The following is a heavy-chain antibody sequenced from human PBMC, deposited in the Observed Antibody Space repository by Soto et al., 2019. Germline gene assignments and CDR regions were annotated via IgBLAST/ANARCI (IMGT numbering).Heavy chain of an antibody. CDR1: GFTFSDHY. CDR2: TRDKTNSYTT. V-gene: IGHV3-72*01. D-gene: IGHD3-16*01. Sequence: EVQLVESGGGLVQPGGSLRLSCAASGFTFSDHYMDWVRQAPGKGLEWVGCTRDKTNSYTTEYAASVKGRFTISRDDSKSSLYLQMNSLKTADTAVYYCARATVGTYYFDYWGQGTLVTVSS. CDR3: ARATVGTYYFDY. J-gene: IGHJ4*02.